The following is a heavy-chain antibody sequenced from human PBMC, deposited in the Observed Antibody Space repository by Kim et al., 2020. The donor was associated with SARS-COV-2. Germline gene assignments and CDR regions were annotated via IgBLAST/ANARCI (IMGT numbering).Heavy chain of an antibody. CDR2: INHSGST. J-gene: IGHJ6*03. D-gene: IGHD2-8*02. CDR3: ARGTDGLGHLVLVVWSYYYYMDV. V-gene: IGHV4-34*01. CDR1: GGSFSGYY. Sequence: SETLSLTCAVYGGSFSGYYWSWIRQPPGKGLEWIGEINHSGSTNYNPSLKSQSPISVDTSKNQFSLKLSPVTAADTAVYYCARGTDGLGHLVLVVWSYYYYMDVWGKGTTVTVSS.